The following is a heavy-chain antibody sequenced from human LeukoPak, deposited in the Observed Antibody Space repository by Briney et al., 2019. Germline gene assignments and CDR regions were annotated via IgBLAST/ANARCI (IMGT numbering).Heavy chain of an antibody. CDR2: ISSSSSTI. Sequence: PGGSLRLSCAASGFTFSGYSMNWVRQAPGKGLEWVSYISSSSSTIYYADFVKGRFTISRDNAKNSLYLQMNSLRAEDTAVYYCARETSGSYYPVDYWGQGTLVTVSS. J-gene: IGHJ4*02. D-gene: IGHD1-26*01. CDR3: ARETSGSYYPVDY. V-gene: IGHV3-48*01. CDR1: GFTFSGYS.